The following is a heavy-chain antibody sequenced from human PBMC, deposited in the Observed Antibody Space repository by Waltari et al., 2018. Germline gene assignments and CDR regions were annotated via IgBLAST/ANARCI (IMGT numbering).Heavy chain of an antibody. CDR1: GGSISSHY. Sequence: QVQLQESGPGLVKPSETLSLTCTVSGGSISSHYWRWIRQPPGKGLEWIGYIYYSGSTNYNPSLKSRVTISVDTSKNQFSLKLSSVTAADTAVYYCANAGGYGYNWFDPWGQGTLVTVSS. V-gene: IGHV4-59*11. CDR3: ANAGGYGYNWFDP. D-gene: IGHD5-18*01. J-gene: IGHJ5*02. CDR2: IYYSGST.